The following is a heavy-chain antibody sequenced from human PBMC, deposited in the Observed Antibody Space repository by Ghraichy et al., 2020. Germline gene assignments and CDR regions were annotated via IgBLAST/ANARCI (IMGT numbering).Heavy chain of an antibody. CDR3: ARGGITTAHHFDY. V-gene: IGHV4-4*02. CDR1: GGSISSSNW. D-gene: IGHD3-10*01. Sequence: EALNISCAVSGGSISSSNWWSWVRQPPGKGLEWIGEIYHSGSTNYNPSLKSRVTISVDKSKNQFSLKLSSVTAADTAVYYCARGGITTAHHFDYWGQGTLVTVSS. J-gene: IGHJ4*02. CDR2: IYHSGST.